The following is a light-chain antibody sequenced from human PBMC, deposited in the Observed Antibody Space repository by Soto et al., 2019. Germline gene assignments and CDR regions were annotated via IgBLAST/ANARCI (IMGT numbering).Light chain of an antibody. V-gene: IGKV1-9*01. CDR2: GAS. CDR3: QQVHYYPIT. CDR1: QDISSY. J-gene: IGKJ4*01. Sequence: DIQLTQSPSFLSASVGDRVTVTCRSSQDISSYLALYQQKPGKAPKILIYGASTLQSGVPPRFGGSGSGTAFTLTISSLQPEYFATSIFQQVHYYPITFGGGTKVDIK.